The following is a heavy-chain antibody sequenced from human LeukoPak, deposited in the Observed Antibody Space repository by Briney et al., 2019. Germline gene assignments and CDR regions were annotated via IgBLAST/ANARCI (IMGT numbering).Heavy chain of an antibody. Sequence: PGGSLKLSCAASGFTFSSYGMHWVRQAPGKGLEWVAFIRYDGSNKYYADSVKGRFTISRDNSKNTLYLQMNSLRAEDTAVYYCAKDRLSLYSYGYGGFDYGGQGTLVTVSA. CDR2: IRYDGSNK. CDR1: GFTFSSYG. J-gene: IGHJ4*02. D-gene: IGHD5-18*01. CDR3: AKDRLSLYSYGYGGFDY. V-gene: IGHV3-30*02.